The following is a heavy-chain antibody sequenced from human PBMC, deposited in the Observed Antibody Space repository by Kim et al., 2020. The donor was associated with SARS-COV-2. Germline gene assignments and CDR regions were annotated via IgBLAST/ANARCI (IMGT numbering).Heavy chain of an antibody. CDR3: ARGGRYMDV. J-gene: IGHJ6*02. Sequence: GSTSDAQEFQGRVTMTRDTSTSTVYVELSSLRSEDTAVYYCARGGRYMDVWGQGTTVTVSS. CDR2: GST. V-gene: IGHV1-46*01.